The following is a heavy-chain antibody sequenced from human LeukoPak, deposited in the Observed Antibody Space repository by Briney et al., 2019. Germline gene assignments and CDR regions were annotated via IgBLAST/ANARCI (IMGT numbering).Heavy chain of an antibody. CDR3: ARDRRDGYDHDAFDI. D-gene: IGHD5-24*01. V-gene: IGHV1-2*02. Sequence: GASVKVSCKASGYTFTGYYMHWVRQAPGQGLEWMGWIHPNSGVTNYAQKFQGRVTMTRDTSISTAYMELSRLRSDDTDVYYCARDRRDGYDHDAFDIWGEGTMVTVSS. CDR2: IHPNSGVT. J-gene: IGHJ3*02. CDR1: GYTFTGYY.